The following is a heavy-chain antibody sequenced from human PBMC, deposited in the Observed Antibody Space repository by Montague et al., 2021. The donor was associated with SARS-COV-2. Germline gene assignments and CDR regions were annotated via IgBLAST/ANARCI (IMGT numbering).Heavy chain of an antibody. CDR2: INTDGSNI. J-gene: IGHJ4*02. CDR3: SRQGY. CDR1: GYTFSSFW. Sequence: SLRLPCAASGYTFSSFWMHWVRQVPGKGLVWVSRINTDGSNIKYADSVKGRFTISRDNAKNTLYLQMNSLRADDTAIYYCSRQGYWGQGTVVTVSS. V-gene: IGHV3-74*03.